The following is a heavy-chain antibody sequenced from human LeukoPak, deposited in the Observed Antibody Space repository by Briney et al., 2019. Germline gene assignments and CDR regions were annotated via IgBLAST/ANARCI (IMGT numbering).Heavy chain of an antibody. CDR2: IYYSGST. J-gene: IGHJ2*01. CDR1: GGSFGDYY. CDR3: ARLAAAGSRRYFDL. Sequence: SETLSLTCAVYGGSFGDYYWSWIRQPPGKGLELIGYIYYSGSTNYNPSLKSRVTISVDTSKNQFSLKLSSVTAADTAVYYCARLAAAGSRRYFDLWGRGTLVTVSS. D-gene: IGHD6-13*01. V-gene: IGHV4-59*08.